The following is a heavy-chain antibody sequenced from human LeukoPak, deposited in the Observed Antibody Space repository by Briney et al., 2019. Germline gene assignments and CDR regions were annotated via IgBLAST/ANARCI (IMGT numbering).Heavy chain of an antibody. CDR2: IHYSGST. D-gene: IGHD5-18*01. J-gene: IGHJ3*02. V-gene: IGHV4-31*03. Sequence: SQTLSLTCTVSGGSINSDNYYWSWIRQHPGKGLDWIGYIHYSGSTSYNPSLKSRVTISVDTSKNQFSLKLRSVTAADTAVYYCARDEGYTFRLDAFDIWGPGTMVTVSS. CDR1: GGSINSDNYY. CDR3: ARDEGYTFRLDAFDI.